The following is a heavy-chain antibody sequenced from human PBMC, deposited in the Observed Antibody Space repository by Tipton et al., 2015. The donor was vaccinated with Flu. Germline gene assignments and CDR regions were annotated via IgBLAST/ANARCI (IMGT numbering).Heavy chain of an antibody. J-gene: IGHJ5*02. Sequence: TLSLTCTVSGGSISSGDYYWSWIRQPPGKGLEWIGYIYYSGSTCYNPSLKSRVTISVDTSKNQFSLKLSSVTAADTAVYYCAREGYTVTTRWFDPWGQGTLVTVSS. V-gene: IGHV4-30-4*01. CDR3: AREGYTVTTRWFDP. D-gene: IGHD4-17*01. CDR1: GGSISSGDYY. CDR2: IYYSGST.